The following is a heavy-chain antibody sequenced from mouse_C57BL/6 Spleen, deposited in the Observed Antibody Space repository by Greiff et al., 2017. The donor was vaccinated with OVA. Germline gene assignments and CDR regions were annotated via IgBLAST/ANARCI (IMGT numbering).Heavy chain of an antibody. J-gene: IGHJ4*01. CDR2: IYPGDGDT. V-gene: IGHV1-80*01. Sequence: VKLVESGAELVKPGASVKISCKASGYAFSSYWMNWVKQRPGKGLEWIGQIYPGDGDTNYNGKFKGKATLTADKSSSTAYMQLSSLTSEDSAVYFCARLGGYYAMDYWGQGTSVTVSS. CDR1: GYAFSSYW. CDR3: ARLGGYYAMDY.